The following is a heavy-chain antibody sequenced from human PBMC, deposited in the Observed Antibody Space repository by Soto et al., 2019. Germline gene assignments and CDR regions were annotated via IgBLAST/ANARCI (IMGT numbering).Heavy chain of an antibody. CDR2: ISGSGGST. V-gene: IGHV3-23*01. Sequence: GGSLRLSCAASGFTFSSYAMSWVRQAPGKGLEWVSAISGSGGSTYYADSVKGRFTISRDNSKNTLYLQMNSLRAEDTAVYYCAKDRPTGDYYYYGMDVWGQGTTVTVSS. D-gene: IGHD4-17*01. CDR3: AKDRPTGDYYYYGMDV. J-gene: IGHJ6*02. CDR1: GFTFSSYA.